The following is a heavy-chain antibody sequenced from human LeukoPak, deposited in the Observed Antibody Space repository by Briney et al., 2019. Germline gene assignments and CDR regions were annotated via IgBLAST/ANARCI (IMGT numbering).Heavy chain of an antibody. CDR2: ISAYNGNT. CDR3: ARAAGFIRRGKPHFDY. D-gene: IGHD2-21*01. Sequence: GASVKVSCKASGYTFTSYGISWVRQAPGQGLEWIGWISAYNGNTNYAQKLQGRVTMTTDTSTSTAYMELRSLRSDDTAVYYCARAAGFIRRGKPHFDYWGQGTLVAVSS. V-gene: IGHV1-18*01. CDR1: GYTFTSYG. J-gene: IGHJ4*02.